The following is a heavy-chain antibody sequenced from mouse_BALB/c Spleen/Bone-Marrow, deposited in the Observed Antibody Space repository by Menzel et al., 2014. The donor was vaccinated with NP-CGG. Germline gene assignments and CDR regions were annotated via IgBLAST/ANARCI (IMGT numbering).Heavy chain of an antibody. CDR3: ARDWDGIDY. CDR1: GDSTTSGY. D-gene: IGHD4-1*01. J-gene: IGHJ2*01. CDR2: ISYSGST. Sequence: EVHLVESGPSLVKPSQTLSLTCSVTGDSTTSGYWNWIRKFPGNKLEYMGYISYSGSTYYNPSLKSRISITRDTSKNQYYLQLNSVTTEDTATYYCARDWDGIDYWGQGTTLTVSS. V-gene: IGHV3-8*02.